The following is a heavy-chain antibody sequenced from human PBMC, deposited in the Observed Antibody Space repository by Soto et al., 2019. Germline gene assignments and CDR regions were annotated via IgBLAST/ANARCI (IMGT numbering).Heavy chain of an antibody. J-gene: IGHJ5*02. Sequence: GGSLRLSCAASGFTFSSYGMHWVRQAPGKGLEWVAVIWYDGSNKYYADSVKGRFTISRDNSKNTLYLQMNSLRAEDTAVYYCARGQQLVEIWFDPWGQGTLVTVSS. V-gene: IGHV3-33*01. CDR1: GFTFSSYG. D-gene: IGHD6-13*01. CDR3: ARGQQLVEIWFDP. CDR2: IWYDGSNK.